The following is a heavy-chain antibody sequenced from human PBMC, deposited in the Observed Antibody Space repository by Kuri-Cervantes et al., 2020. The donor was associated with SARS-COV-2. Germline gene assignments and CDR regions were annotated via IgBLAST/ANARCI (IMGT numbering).Heavy chain of an antibody. CDR2: IYYSGST. D-gene: IGHD1-1*01. CDR3: ARGTPPHH. J-gene: IGHJ5*02. CDR1: GGSISSSSYY. V-gene: IGHV4-39*07. Sequence: ESLKISCTVSGGSISSSSYYWGWIRQPPGKGLEWIGSIYYSGSTYYNPSLKSRVTISVDTSKNQFSLKLSPVTAADTAVYYCARGTPPHHWGQGTLVTVSS.